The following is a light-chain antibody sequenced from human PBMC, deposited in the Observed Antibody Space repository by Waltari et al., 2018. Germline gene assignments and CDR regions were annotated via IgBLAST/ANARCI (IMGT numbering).Light chain of an antibody. CDR2: DNN. CDR1: ISNIGNKY. CDR3: ATWDNSLSEVV. Sequence: QSLLTQPPSVAAAPGQKVTISCSGSISNIGNKYVSWYHQLPGAAPKLLIYDNNKRPSGIPDRFSASKSGTSATLGITGLQIGDEADYYCATWDNSLSEVVFGGGTKLTVL. V-gene: IGLV1-51*01. J-gene: IGLJ2*01.